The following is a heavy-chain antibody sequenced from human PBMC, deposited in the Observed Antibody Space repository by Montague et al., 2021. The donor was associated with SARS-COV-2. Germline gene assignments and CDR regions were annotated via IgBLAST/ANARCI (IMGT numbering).Heavy chain of an antibody. CDR2: INHSGST. D-gene: IGHD3-16*02. J-gene: IGHJ4*02. V-gene: IGHV4-34*01. CDR3: ARGYDYVWGSYRYTYYFDY. Sequence: SETLSLTCAAYGGSFSGYYWSWIRQPPGKGLEWIGEINHSGSTNXNPSLKSRVTISVDTSKNQFSLKLSSVTAADTAVYYCARGYDYVWGSYRYTYYFDYWGQGTLVTVSS. CDR1: GGSFSGYY.